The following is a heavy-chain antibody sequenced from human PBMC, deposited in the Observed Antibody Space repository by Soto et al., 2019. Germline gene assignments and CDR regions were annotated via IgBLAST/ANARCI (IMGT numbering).Heavy chain of an antibody. J-gene: IGHJ3*02. V-gene: IGHV3-23*01. CDR2: IGGPGTDT. CDR3: ATDGVSYNSVWDAFDI. CDR1: AFIFSNYA. D-gene: IGHD1-1*01. Sequence: EVQLLESGGGLLQPGRSLRLSCTASAFIFSNYAMSWVRQAPGKGLEWVSSIGGPGTDTYYADSVKGRFTISRDNSKNTLFLQLNNLRTEDTALYYCATDGVSYNSVWDAFDIWGQGTMVTVSS.